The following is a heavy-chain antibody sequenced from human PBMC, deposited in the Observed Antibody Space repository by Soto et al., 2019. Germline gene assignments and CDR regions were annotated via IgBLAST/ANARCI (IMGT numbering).Heavy chain of an antibody. CDR1: GYTFTSYG. D-gene: IGHD2-2*01. J-gene: IGHJ6*02. Sequence: QVQLVQSGAEVKKPGASVKVSCKASGYTFTSYGISWVRQAPGQGLEWMGWISAYNGNTNYAQKLQGRVTMTTDTSTRTADMELRSLRSDDTAVYYGARDREIQPGGTSRRRTYYCYGMDVWGQGTTVTVSS. CDR2: ISAYNGNT. CDR3: ARDREIQPGGTSRRRTYYCYGMDV. V-gene: IGHV1-18*01.